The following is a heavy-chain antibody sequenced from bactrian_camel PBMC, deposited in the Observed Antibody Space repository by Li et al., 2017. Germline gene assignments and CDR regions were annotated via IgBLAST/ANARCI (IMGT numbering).Heavy chain of an antibody. CDR1: GYTYDTYC. CDR3: AAATTCSPAYWLLLVFDTYKY. Sequence: HVQLVESGGGSVQAGGSLRLSCAARGYTYDTYCMGWFRQAPGKERERVARLIKGTTTLYLDSVKGRFTISQDNAKNTAYLQMDSLKPEDTAMYYCAAATTCSPAYWLLLVFDTYKYWGQGTQVTVS. D-gene: IGHD3*01. CDR2: LIKGTTT. V-gene: IGHV3S55*01. J-gene: IGHJ4*01.